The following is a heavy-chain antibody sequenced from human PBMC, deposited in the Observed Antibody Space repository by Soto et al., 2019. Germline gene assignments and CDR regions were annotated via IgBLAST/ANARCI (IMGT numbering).Heavy chain of an antibody. CDR1: GGTFSSYT. CDR3: ARDRGATAYYYYGMDV. V-gene: IGHV1-69*08. D-gene: IGHD1-1*01. J-gene: IGHJ6*02. CDR2: IIPILGIA. Sequence: QVQLVQSGAEVKKPGSSVKVSCKASGGTFSSYTISWVRQAPGQGLEWMGRIIPILGIANYAQKFQGRVTITADKSTSXAYMELSSLRSEDTAVYYCARDRGATAYYYYGMDVWGQGTTVTVSS.